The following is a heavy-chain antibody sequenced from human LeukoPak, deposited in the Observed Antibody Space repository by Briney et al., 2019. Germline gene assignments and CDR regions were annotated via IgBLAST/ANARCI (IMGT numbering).Heavy chain of an antibody. V-gene: IGHV3-48*01. Sequence: GGSLRLSCAASGFTFSSYSMNWVRQAPGKGLEWVSSISSSSSTIYYADSVKGRFTISRDNAKNSLYLQMNSLRAEDTAVYYCARVLRYCSSTSCYNYYYYYMDVWGKGTTVTVSS. CDR3: ARVLRYCSSTSCYNYYYYYMDV. CDR2: ISSSSSTI. D-gene: IGHD2-2*02. CDR1: GFTFSSYS. J-gene: IGHJ6*03.